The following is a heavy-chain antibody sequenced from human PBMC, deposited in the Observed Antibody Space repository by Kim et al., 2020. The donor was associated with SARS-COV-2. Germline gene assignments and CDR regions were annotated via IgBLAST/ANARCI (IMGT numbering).Heavy chain of an antibody. Sequence: TNYNPSLQRRVAISIDTSKSQFSLRLASVTAADSAKYYCARGGTGVTDSWGQGTLVTVSS. CDR2: T. CDR3: ARGGTGVTDS. V-gene: IGHV4-59*09. D-gene: IGHD2-8*01. J-gene: IGHJ4*02.